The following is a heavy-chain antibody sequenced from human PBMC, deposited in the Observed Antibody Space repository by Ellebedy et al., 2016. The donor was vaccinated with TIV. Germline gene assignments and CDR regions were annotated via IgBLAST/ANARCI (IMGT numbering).Heavy chain of an antibody. J-gene: IGHJ4*02. CDR3: ARDFGGYFDY. D-gene: IGHD4-23*01. CDR1: GFTFSSYA. V-gene: IGHV3-30-3*01. CDR2: ISYDGSNK. Sequence: GESLKISXAASGFTFSSYAMHWVRQAPGKGLEWVAVISYDGSNKYYADSVKGRFTISRDNSKNTLYLQMNSLRAEDTAVYYCARDFGGYFDYWGQGTLVTVSS.